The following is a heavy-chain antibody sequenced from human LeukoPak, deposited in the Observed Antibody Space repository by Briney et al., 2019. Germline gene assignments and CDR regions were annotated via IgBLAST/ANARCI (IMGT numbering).Heavy chain of an antibody. D-gene: IGHD3-3*01. V-gene: IGHV4-39*01. CDR3: ARHRITIFAVPKCFDP. Sequence: PSETLSLTCTVSGGSISSSSSYYWGWIRQPPGKGLEWIGSIYYSGSTYHNPSLKSRVTISVDTSKNQFSLKLSSVTAADTAVYYCARHRITIFAVPKCFDPWGQGTLVTVSS. CDR1: GGSISSSSSYY. J-gene: IGHJ5*02. CDR2: IYYSGST.